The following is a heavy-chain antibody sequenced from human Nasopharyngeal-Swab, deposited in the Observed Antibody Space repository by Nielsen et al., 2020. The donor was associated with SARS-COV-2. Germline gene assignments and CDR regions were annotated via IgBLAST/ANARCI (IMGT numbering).Heavy chain of an antibody. J-gene: IGHJ6*02. D-gene: IGHD2-2*01. CDR1: GFTFSSYS. CDR2: ISSSSSCI. Sequence: GESLKISCAASGFTFSSYSMNWVRQAPGKGLEWVSSISSSSSCIYYADSVKGRFTISRDSAKNSLYLQMNSLRAEDTAVYYCARNQLLGSYYYYGMDVWGQGTTVTVSS. CDR3: ARNQLLGSYYYYGMDV. V-gene: IGHV3-21*01.